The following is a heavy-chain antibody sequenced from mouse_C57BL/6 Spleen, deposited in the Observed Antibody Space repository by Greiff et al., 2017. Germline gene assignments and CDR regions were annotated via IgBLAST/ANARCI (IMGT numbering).Heavy chain of an antibody. D-gene: IGHD2-4*01. CDR3: ARYYDYDVYYYAMDY. Sequence: VQLQQSGAELVRPGSSVKLSCKASGYTFTSYGMDWVKQRPGQGLEWIGNIYPSDSEIHYNQKFKDKATLTVDKSSSTAYMQLSRLTSEDSAVYYCARYYDYDVYYYAMDYWGQGTSVTVSS. J-gene: IGHJ4*01. V-gene: IGHV1-61*01. CDR2: IYPSDSEI. CDR1: GYTFTSYG.